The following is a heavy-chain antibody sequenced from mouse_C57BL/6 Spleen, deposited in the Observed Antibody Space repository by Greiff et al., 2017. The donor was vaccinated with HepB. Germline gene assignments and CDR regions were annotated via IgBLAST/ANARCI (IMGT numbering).Heavy chain of an antibody. J-gene: IGHJ4*01. CDR2: IYPRSGNT. D-gene: IGHD2-4*01. V-gene: IGHV1-81*01. CDR3: AGRRSDDYDRYYAMDY. CDR1: GYTFTSYG. Sequence: VQGVESGAELARPGASVKLSCKASGYTFTSYGISWVKQRTGQGLEWIGEIYPRSGNTYYNEKFKGKATLTADKSSSTAYMELRSLTSEDSAVYFCAGRRSDDYDRYYAMDYWGQGTSVTVSS.